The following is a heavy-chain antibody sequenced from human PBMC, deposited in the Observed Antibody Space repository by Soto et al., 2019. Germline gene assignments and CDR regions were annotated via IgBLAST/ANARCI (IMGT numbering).Heavy chain of an antibody. CDR2: IYYSGST. CDR1: GGSISSYY. V-gene: IGHV4-59*08. J-gene: IGHJ4*02. Sequence: QVQLQESGPGLVKPSETLSLTCTVSGGSISSYYWSWIRQPPGKGLEWIRYIYYSGSTNYNPSRTRRVTIAVDTSKHQFSLKLSSVTAADTVVYYCARRYGGTLDSWGQGTLVTVSS. CDR3: ARRYGGTLDS. D-gene: IGHD4-17*01.